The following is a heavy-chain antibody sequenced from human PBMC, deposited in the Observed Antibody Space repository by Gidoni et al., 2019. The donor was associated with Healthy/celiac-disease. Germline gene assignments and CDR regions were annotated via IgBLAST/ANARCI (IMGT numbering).Heavy chain of an antibody. CDR2: IKQDGSEK. Sequence: EVQLVESGGGLVQPGGSLRLSCAASGFTFRSYWMSWVRQAPGKGLEWVANIKQDGSEKYYVDSVKGRFTISRDNAKNSLYLQMNSLRAEDTAVYYCAREGSSGLIIVYFDYWGQGTLVTVSS. J-gene: IGHJ4*02. CDR1: GFTFRSYW. V-gene: IGHV3-7*01. D-gene: IGHD3-22*01. CDR3: AREGSSGLIIVYFDY.